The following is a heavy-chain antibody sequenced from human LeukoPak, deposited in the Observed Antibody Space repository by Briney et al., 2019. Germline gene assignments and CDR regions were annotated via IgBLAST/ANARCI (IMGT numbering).Heavy chain of an antibody. V-gene: IGHV1-2*04. Sequence: ASVKVSCKASGYTFTGYYMHWVRQAPGQGLEWMGWINPNSGGTNYAQKFQGWVTMTRDTSISTAYMELSRLRSDDTAVYYCARDGAVAGYYYYGMDVWGQGTTVTVSS. CDR3: ARDGAVAGYYYYGMDV. CDR1: GYTFTGYY. J-gene: IGHJ6*02. D-gene: IGHD6-19*01. CDR2: INPNSGGT.